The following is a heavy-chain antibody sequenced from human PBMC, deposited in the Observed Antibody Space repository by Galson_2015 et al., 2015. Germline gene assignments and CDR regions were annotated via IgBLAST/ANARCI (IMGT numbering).Heavy chain of an antibody. Sequence: TLSLTCTVSGGSISSGGYYWSWIRQHPGKGLEWIGYIYYSGSTYYNPSLKSRVTISVDTSKNQFSLKLSSVTAADTAVYYCARAAVPDYYGSGSYKGWVDYWGQGTLVTVSS. CDR3: ARAAVPDYYGSGSYKGWVDY. V-gene: IGHV4-31*03. J-gene: IGHJ4*02. CDR1: GGSISSGGYY. D-gene: IGHD3-10*01. CDR2: IYYSGST.